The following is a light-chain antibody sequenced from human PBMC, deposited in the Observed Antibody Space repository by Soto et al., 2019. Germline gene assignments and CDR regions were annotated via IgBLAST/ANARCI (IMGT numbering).Light chain of an antibody. CDR3: QQSYSTPWT. Sequence: DIEMTQSPSSLSASGGDRVTITCRASQSISTYLNWYQQKPGKAPNLLIFAASSLQSGVPSRFSGSGSGTDFTLTINSLQPEDFATYFCQQSYSTPWTFGQGTKVDIK. V-gene: IGKV1-39*01. J-gene: IGKJ1*01. CDR2: AAS. CDR1: QSISTY.